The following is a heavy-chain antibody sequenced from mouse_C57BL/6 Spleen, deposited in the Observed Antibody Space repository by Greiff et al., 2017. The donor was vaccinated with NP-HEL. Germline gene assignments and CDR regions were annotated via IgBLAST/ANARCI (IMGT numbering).Heavy chain of an antibody. D-gene: IGHD2-3*01. CDR1: GYAFSSSW. CDR2: IYPGDGDT. J-gene: IGHJ4*01. V-gene: IGHV1-82*01. Sequence: VQLPQSGPELVKPGASVKISCKASGYAFSSSWMNWVKQRPGKGLEWIGRIYPGDGDTNYNGKFKGKATLTADKSSSTAYMQLSRLTSEDSAVYFCAAPDDGYAYYYAMDDWGQGTSGTVSS. CDR3: AAPDDGYAYYYAMDD.